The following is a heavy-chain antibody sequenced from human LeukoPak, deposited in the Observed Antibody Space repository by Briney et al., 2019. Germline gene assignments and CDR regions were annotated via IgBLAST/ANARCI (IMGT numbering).Heavy chain of an antibody. V-gene: IGHV3-48*01. CDR1: GFTFGSYS. J-gene: IGHJ4*02. Sequence: GGSMRLACAAYGFTFGSYSMNWVRQAPGKGLEWVSYISSSSSTIYYADSVKGRFTISRDNAKNSLYLQMNSLRAEDTAVYYCASALVVPAARLFDYWGQGTLVTVSS. CDR3: ASALVVPAARLFDY. CDR2: ISSSSSTI. D-gene: IGHD2-2*01.